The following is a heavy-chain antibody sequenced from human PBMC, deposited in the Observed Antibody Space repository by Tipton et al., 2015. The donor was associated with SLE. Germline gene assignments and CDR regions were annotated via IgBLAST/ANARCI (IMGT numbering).Heavy chain of an antibody. Sequence: SLRLSCAAPGFTFSNAWMSWVRQAPGKGLEWVGRIKSKTDGGTTDYAAPVKGRFTISRDDSKNTLYLQMNSLKAEDTAVYHCARLLGNWGQGTLVTVSS. V-gene: IGHV3-15*01. CDR1: GFTFSNAW. CDR2: IKSKTDGGTT. CDR3: ARLLGN. J-gene: IGHJ4*02. D-gene: IGHD2/OR15-2a*01.